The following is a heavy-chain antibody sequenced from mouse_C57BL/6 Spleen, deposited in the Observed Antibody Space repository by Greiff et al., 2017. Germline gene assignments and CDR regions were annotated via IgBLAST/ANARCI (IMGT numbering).Heavy chain of an antibody. Sequence: VQLQQSGAELVKPGASVKMSCKASGYTFTTYPIEWMKQNHGKSLEWIGNFHPYNDDTKYNEKFKGKATFTVEKSSSTVYLELSRLTSDDSAVYYCARAHYGSSYFDYWGQGTTLTVSS. V-gene: IGHV1-47*01. CDR1: GYTFTTYP. J-gene: IGHJ2*01. CDR3: ARAHYGSSYFDY. CDR2: FHPYNDDT. D-gene: IGHD1-1*01.